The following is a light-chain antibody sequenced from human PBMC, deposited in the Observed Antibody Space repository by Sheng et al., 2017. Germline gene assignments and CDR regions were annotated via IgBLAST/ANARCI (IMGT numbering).Light chain of an antibody. CDR3: QQYNSRMWT. Sequence: DIQMTQSPSTLSASVGDRVTITCRASQSISSWLAWYQQKPGKAPKLLIYKASSLESGVPSRFSGSGSGTEFTLTISSLQPDDFATYYCQQYNSRMWTFGQGTKLEIK. J-gene: IGKJ2*02. CDR1: QSISSW. CDR2: KAS. V-gene: IGKV1-5*03.